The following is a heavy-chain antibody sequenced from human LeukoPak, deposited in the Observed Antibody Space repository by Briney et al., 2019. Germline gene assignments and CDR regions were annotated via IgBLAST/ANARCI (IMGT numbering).Heavy chain of an antibody. D-gene: IGHD1-1*01. CDR3: SRTIRDWKDHSFDY. CDR2: TYYSGST. CDR1: GGSISSYY. V-gene: IGHV4-59*01. J-gene: IGHJ4*02. Sequence: SETLSLTCTVSGGSISSYYWSWIRQPPGKGLEWIGYTYYSGSTNYNPSLKSRVTISVDTSKNQFSLKLSSVTAADTAVYYCSRTIRDWKDHSFDYWGQGTLVTVSS.